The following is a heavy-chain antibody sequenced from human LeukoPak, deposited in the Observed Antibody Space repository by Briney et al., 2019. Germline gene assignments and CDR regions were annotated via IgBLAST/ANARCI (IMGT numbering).Heavy chain of an antibody. D-gene: IGHD3-10*01. Sequence: RSSQTLSPTCAVSGGSISSGGYSWSWIRQPPGKGLEWIGYIYHSGSTYYNPSLKSRVTISVDRSKNQFSLKLSSVTAADTAVYYCARGEVWFGELISLYYYYGMDVWGKGTTVTVSS. J-gene: IGHJ6*04. CDR2: IYHSGST. CDR3: ARGEVWFGELISLYYYYGMDV. CDR1: GGSISSGGYS. V-gene: IGHV4-30-2*01.